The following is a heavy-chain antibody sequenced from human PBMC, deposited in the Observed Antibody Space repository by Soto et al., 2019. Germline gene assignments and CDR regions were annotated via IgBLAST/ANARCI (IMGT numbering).Heavy chain of an antibody. CDR3: TRGGSWFDF. CDR1: GFNFRVYW. D-gene: IGHD6-13*01. V-gene: IGHV3-74*01. CDR2: ISNDGKTA. Sequence: PVGSLRLSCSASGFNFRVYWMHWVRQAPGKGLVWVSRISNDGKTATYADSVEGRFTVSRDNANNMVYLQMNSLTAEDTAVYFCTRGGSWFDFWGQGTVVTVSS. J-gene: IGHJ4*02.